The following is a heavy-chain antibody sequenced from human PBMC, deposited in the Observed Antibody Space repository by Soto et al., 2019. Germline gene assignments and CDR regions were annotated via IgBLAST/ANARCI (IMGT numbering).Heavy chain of an antibody. V-gene: IGHV3-9*01. Sequence: LRLSCAASGFTFDDYAMHWVRQAPGKGLEWVSGISWNSGSIGYADSVKGRFTISRDNAKNSLYLQMNSLRAEDTALYYCAKDLFYSSGYYFDYWGQGTLVTVSS. CDR1: GFTFDDYA. J-gene: IGHJ4*02. D-gene: IGHD6-19*01. CDR3: AKDLFYSSGYYFDY. CDR2: ISWNSGSI.